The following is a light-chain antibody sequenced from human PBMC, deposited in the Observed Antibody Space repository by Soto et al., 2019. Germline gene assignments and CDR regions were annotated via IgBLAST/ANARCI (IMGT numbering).Light chain of an antibody. CDR2: DAS. Sequence: EIVLTQSPATLSLFPGERATLSCRASQSVGSSLAWYQQKPGQAPRLLLYDASNRATGIPARFSGSGSGTDFTLTISSLEPEDFAVYYCQQRSNWTTFGQGTRLEIE. V-gene: IGKV3-11*01. J-gene: IGKJ5*01. CDR3: QQRSNWTT. CDR1: QSVGSS.